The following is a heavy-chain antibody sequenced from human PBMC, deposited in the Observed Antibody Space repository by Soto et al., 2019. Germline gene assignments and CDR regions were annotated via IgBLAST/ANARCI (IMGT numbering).Heavy chain of an antibody. CDR1: GGTFSSYA. J-gene: IGHJ4*02. D-gene: IGHD5-12*01. V-gene: IGHV1-69*13. CDR2: IIPIFGTA. Sequence: ASVKVSCKASGGTFSSYAISWVRQAPGQGLEWMGGIIPIFGTANYAQKFQGRVTITADESTSTAYMELSSLRSEDTAVYYCAREMATIKGTFDYWGQGTLVTVSS. CDR3: AREMATIKGTFDY.